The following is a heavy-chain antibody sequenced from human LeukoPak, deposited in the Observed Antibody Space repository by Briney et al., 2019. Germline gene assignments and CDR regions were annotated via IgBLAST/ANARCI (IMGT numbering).Heavy chain of an antibody. CDR1: GGSFSGYY. D-gene: IGHD4-17*01. CDR3: ARGLDYGDYVGDAFDI. J-gene: IGHJ3*02. CDR2: INHSGST. Sequence: SETLSLTCAVYGGSFSGYYWSWIRQPPGKGLEWIGEINHSGSTNYNPSLKSRVTTSVDTSKNQFSLKLSSVTAADTAVYYCARGLDYGDYVGDAFDIWGQGTMVTVSS. V-gene: IGHV4-34*01.